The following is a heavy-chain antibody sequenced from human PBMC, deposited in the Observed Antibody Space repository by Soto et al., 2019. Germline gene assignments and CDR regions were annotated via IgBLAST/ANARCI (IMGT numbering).Heavy chain of an antibody. V-gene: IGHV3-7*01. CDR1: GFTFSNFW. CDR2: IKGDGSEK. CDR3: GRDEVRNGVGV. J-gene: IGHJ6*02. Sequence: EVRLVESGGGLVQPGGSLRLSCVGSGFTFSNFWMSWVRQAPGKGLEWVANIKGDGSEKRYAESVKGRLTISRDNAKNSESLQMNSLRVEDTALYYCGRDEVRNGVGVWGPGTTVIVSS.